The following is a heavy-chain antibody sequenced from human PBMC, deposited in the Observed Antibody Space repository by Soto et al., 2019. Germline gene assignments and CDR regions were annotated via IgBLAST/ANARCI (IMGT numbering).Heavy chain of an antibody. CDR1: GYSFTSYL. J-gene: IGHJ5*02. CDR2: IYPGDSDT. CDR3: ATLKAGIAAAGRAPWRRRWFDP. Sequence: GESLKISFKGSGYSFTSYLIGWVRQMPVKGLEWMGIIYPGDSDTRYSPSFQGQVTISADKSISTAYMQWSSLKASDTAMYYCATLKAGIAAAGRAPWRRRWFDPWGQGNLVTVSS. V-gene: IGHV5-51*01. D-gene: IGHD6-13*01.